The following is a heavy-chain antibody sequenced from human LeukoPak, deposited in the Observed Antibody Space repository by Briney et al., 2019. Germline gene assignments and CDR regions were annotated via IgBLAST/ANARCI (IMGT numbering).Heavy chain of an antibody. V-gene: IGHV3-48*03. CDR2: ISSSGSTI. Sequence: GGSLRLSCAASGFTFSSYEMNWVRQAPGKGLEWVPYISSSGSTIYYADSVKGRFTISRDNAKNSLYLQMNSLRAEDTAVYYCARDLAGTTYYYYGMDVWGQGTTVTVSS. J-gene: IGHJ6*02. CDR3: ARDLAGTTYYYYGMDV. CDR1: GFTFSSYE. D-gene: IGHD1-7*01.